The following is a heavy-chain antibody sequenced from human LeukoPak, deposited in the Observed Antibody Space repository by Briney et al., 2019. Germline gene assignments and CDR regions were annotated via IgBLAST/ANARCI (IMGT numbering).Heavy chain of an antibody. CDR3: ARGKHLVPDDY. Sequence: ASVKVSCKASGGTFSSYAISWVRQAPGQGLEWMGRIIPILGIVNYAQKFQGRVTITADKSTSTAYMELSSLRSEDTAVYYCARGKHLVPDDYWGQGTLVTVSS. V-gene: IGHV1-69*04. CDR1: GGTFSSYA. D-gene: IGHD3-3*02. J-gene: IGHJ4*02. CDR2: IIPILGIV.